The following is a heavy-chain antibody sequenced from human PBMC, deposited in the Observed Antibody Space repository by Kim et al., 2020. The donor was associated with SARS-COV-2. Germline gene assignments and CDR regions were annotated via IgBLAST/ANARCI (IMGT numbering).Heavy chain of an antibody. V-gene: IGHV3-72*01. D-gene: IGHD3-22*01. CDR3: ARGFLDDMAYYYYGMDV. Sequence: KGRFTNSRDDSKNSLYLQMNSLIAEDTAVYYCARGFLDDMAYYYYGMDVWGQGTTVTVSS. J-gene: IGHJ6*02.